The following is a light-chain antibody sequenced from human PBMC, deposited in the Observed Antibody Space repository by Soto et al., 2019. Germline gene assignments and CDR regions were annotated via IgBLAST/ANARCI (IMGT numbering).Light chain of an antibody. CDR3: ATWDDRLNAPV. V-gene: IGLV1-44*01. Sequence: QSVLTQTPSASGAPGQSVTISCSGSSSNIGSNSVKWYQQVSGTAPKLLIYIDTQRPSVVHDRFSGSKSGTSASLDISGLQSEDEVDYYCATWDDRLNAPVFGGGTKLTVL. CDR2: IDT. CDR1: SSNIGSNS. J-gene: IGLJ3*02.